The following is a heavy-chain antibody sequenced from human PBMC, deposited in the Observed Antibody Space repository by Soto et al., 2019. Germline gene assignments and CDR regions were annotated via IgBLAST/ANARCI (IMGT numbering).Heavy chain of an antibody. J-gene: IGHJ4*02. Sequence: EVQLLESGGGLVQPGGSLRLSCAASGFTFSSYAMSWVRQAPGKGLEWVSAISGSGGSTYYADSVKGRFTISRDNSKNTLYLQMNSLRAEETAVYYCAKDRGVALRYFDWLLYFDYWGQGTLVTVSS. V-gene: IGHV3-23*01. CDR1: GFTFSSYA. CDR3: AKDRGVALRYFDWLLYFDY. D-gene: IGHD3-9*01. CDR2: ISGSGGST.